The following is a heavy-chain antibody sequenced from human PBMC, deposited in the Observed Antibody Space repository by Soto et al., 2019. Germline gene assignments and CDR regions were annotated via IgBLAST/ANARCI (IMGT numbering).Heavy chain of an antibody. V-gene: IGHV3-11*01. CDR3: ARVANDPYYDFWSGYFDY. D-gene: IGHD3-3*01. CDR1: GFTFSDYY. CDR2: ISSSGSTI. Sequence: QVQLVESGGGLVKPGGSLRLSCAASGFTFSDYYMSWIRQAPGKGLEWVSYISSSGSTIYYADTVKGRFTITRANSKNSVYLKMNSLRAENTAVYYCARVANDPYYDFWSGYFDYWGQGPLVTVSS. J-gene: IGHJ4*02.